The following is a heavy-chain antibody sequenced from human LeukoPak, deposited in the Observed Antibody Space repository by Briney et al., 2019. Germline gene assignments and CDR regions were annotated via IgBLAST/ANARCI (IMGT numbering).Heavy chain of an antibody. CDR3: ARDRIAVAGMGAFQH. Sequence: GRSLRLSCAASRFTFSTYAMHWVRQAPGKGLEWVAGISDDGTNEDHADSVKGRFTISRDNSKNTLYLQMNSLRAEDTAIYYCARDRIAVAGMGAFQHWGQGTLVTVSS. CDR1: RFTFSTYA. V-gene: IGHV3-30-3*01. D-gene: IGHD6-19*01. J-gene: IGHJ1*01. CDR2: ISDDGTNE.